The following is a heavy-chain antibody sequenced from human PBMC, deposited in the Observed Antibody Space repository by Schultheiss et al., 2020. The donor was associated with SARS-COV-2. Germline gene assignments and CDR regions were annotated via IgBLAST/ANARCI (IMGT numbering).Heavy chain of an antibody. J-gene: IGHJ2*01. CDR1: GYTFTGYY. CDR3: ARGLSGYDYGGNSAWYFDL. Sequence: ASVKVSCKASGYTFTGYYMHWVRQAPGQGLEWMGRINPNSGGTNYAQKFQGRVTMTRDTSISTAYMELSRLRSDDTAVYYCARGLSGYDYGGNSAWYFDLWGRGTLVTVSS. CDR2: INPNSGGT. V-gene: IGHV1-2*06. D-gene: IGHD4-23*01.